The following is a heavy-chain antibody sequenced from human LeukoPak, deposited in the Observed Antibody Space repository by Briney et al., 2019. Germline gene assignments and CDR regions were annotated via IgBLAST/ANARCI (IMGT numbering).Heavy chain of an antibody. D-gene: IGHD3-10*01. CDR2: IIPIFSIA. V-gene: IGHV1-69*04. Sequence: SVKVSCKASGGTFSSYAISWVRQAPGQGLEWMGRIIPIFSIANYAQKFQGRVTITADKSTSTAYMELSSLRSEDTAVYYCARGRKLLLWFGELWADAFDIWGQGTIVTVSS. CDR3: ARGRKLLLWFGELWADAFDI. CDR1: GGTFSSYA. J-gene: IGHJ3*02.